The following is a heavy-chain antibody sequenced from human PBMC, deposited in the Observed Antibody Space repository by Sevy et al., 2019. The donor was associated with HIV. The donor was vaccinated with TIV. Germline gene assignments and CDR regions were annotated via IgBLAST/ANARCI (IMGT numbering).Heavy chain of an antibody. Sequence: GGSLRLSCTTSGFRFSIYAMTWVRQAPGKGLEWVSSFCMGGDRIYYADSVRGRFTISRDDSKNTQYLEMNNLRAEDTAKYYCAGGGCSKGHDYWGQGTLVTVSS. V-gene: IGHV3-23*01. CDR3: AGGGCSKGHDY. CDR1: GFRFSIYA. CDR2: FCMGGDRI. J-gene: IGHJ4*02. D-gene: IGHD2-2*01.